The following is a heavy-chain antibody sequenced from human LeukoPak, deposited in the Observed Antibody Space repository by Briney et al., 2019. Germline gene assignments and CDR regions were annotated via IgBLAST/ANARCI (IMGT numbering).Heavy chain of an antibody. CDR1: GGTFSSYA. D-gene: IGHD4-17*01. J-gene: IGHJ4*02. V-gene: IGHV1-69*05. CDR3: ALGGDYGDYDPDY. Sequence: SVKVSCKASGGTFSSYAISWVRQAPGQGLERMGGIIPIFGTANYAQKFQGRVTITTDESTSTAYMELSSLRSEDTAVYYCALGGDYGDYDPDYWGQGTLVTVSS. CDR2: IIPIFGTA.